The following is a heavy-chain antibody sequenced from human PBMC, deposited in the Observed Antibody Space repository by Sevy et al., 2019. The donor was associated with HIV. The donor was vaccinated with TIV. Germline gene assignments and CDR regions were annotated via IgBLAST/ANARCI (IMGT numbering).Heavy chain of an antibody. CDR3: AEGGGGHYDPDEIGYYFYYYNMDV. J-gene: IGHJ6*03. CDR2: ISGSGTRT. D-gene: IGHD3-22*01. CDR1: GFSFDSYG. V-gene: IGHV3-23*01. Sequence: GGSLRLSCAVSGFSFDSYGMTWVRQAPGKGLEWVSGISGSGTRTYYADSVKGRFIISRDNSKNTLYLQMNSLRSEDTALNYWAEGGGGHYDPDEIGYYFYYYNMDVWGKGTTVTVSS.